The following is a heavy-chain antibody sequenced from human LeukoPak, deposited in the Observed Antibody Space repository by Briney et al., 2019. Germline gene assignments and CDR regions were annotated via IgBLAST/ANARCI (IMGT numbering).Heavy chain of an antibody. D-gene: IGHD1-26*01. CDR2: ISYDGSNK. CDR3: APSPRRELWLIDY. V-gene: IGHV3-30-3*01. CDR1: GFTFSSYA. J-gene: IGHJ4*02. Sequence: QPGGSLRLSCAASGFTFSSYAMHWVRQAPGKGLEWVAVISYDGSNKYYADSVKGRFTISRDNSKNTLYLQMNSLRAEDTAVYYCAPSPRRELWLIDYWGQGTLVTVSS.